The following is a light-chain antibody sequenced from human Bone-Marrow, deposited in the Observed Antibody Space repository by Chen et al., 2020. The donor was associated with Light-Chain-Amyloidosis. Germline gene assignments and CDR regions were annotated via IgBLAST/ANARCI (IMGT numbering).Light chain of an antibody. Sequence: QSALTHPASVPRSPGQSNNISCTGTSRVVESYNLVTWYQQHPGKSPNLMIFDVTKRPSCVSNLFSGSKSVNTDSLTISGLQADDEADYYCCSYAGSTTYIVFGGGPKLTVL. CDR2: DVT. J-gene: IGLJ2*01. CDR3: CSYAGSTTYIV. CDR1: SRVVESYNL. V-gene: IGLV2-23*02.